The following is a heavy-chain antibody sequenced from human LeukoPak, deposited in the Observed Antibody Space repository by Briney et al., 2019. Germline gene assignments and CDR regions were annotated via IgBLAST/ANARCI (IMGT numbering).Heavy chain of an antibody. CDR3: ARLRGYSGPKDPFDL. CDR1: EYTFTDYW. V-gene: IGHV5-51*01. J-gene: IGHJ3*01. Sequence: GESLKISCKGSEYTFTDYWIGWVRQMPGKGLEWMGIIYPADSDTRYGPSFQGQVTISADKFTTTIYLEWSSLKASDTAMYFCARLRGYSGPKDPFDLWGHGTLVTVSS. CDR2: IYPADSDT. D-gene: IGHD3-10*01.